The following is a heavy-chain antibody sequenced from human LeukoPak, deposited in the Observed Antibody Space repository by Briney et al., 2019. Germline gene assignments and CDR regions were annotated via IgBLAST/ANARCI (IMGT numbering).Heavy chain of an antibody. Sequence: ASVKVSCKASRYTFTSYYMHWVRQAHGQGLEWMGIINPSGGSTSYAQKFQGRVTMTRDTSTSTVYMELSSLRSGDTAVYYCARGGGGYGDYTPWGQGTLLTVSS. CDR1: RYTFTSYY. CDR3: ARGGGGYGDYTP. CDR2: INPSGGST. J-gene: IGHJ5*02. D-gene: IGHD4-17*01. V-gene: IGHV1-46*01.